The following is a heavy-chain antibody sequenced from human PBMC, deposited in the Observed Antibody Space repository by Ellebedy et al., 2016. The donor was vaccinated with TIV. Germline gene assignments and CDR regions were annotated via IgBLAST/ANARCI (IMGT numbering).Heavy chain of an antibody. D-gene: IGHD3-10*01. CDR2: IDWNEDG. CDR3: AQASMARGVEYYYYGMDV. CDR1: GFSLTTSGMC. Sequence: SGPTLVKPTQTLTLTCTFSGFSLTTSGMCVSWIRQPPGKALEWLARIDWNEDGYYSTSLGTRLTISKDTFKKQVVHTMTNMDPADTPTYYCAQASMARGVEYYYYGMDVWGQGTTVIVSS. V-gene: IGHV2-70*11. J-gene: IGHJ6*02.